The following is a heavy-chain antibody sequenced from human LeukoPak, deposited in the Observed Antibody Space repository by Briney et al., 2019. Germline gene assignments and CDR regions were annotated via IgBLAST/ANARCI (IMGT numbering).Heavy chain of an antibody. CDR1: GFTFSSYA. V-gene: IGHV3-23*01. Sequence: GGSLRLSCAASGFTFSSYAMSWVRQAPGKGLEWFSGISSSAHSTYYADSVKGRFTISRDNSKNTLYLQMNSLRAEDTAVYYCAKQYAVVPAAPIDYWGQGTLVTVSS. CDR3: AKQYAVVPAAPIDY. J-gene: IGHJ4*02. CDR2: ISSSAHST. D-gene: IGHD2-2*01.